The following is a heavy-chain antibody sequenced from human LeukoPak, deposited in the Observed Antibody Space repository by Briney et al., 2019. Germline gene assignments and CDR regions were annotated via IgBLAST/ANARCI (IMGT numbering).Heavy chain of an antibody. V-gene: IGHV3-74*01. CDR3: VRDYQFIQEV. D-gene: IGHD2-2*01. Sequence: GGSLRLSCAASGFTFSSYAMSWVRQAPGKGLMWVSLISTDGKSTRYAESVKGRFTISRDNAKNALYLQMDILRVEDTALYFCVRDYQFIQEVWGQGTTVTVSS. CDR2: ISTDGKST. J-gene: IGHJ6*02. CDR1: GFTFSSYA.